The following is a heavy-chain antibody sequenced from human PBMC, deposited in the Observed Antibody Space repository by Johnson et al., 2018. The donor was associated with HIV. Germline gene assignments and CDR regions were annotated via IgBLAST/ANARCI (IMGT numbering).Heavy chain of an antibody. V-gene: IGHV3-33*01. J-gene: IGHJ3*02. D-gene: IGHD1-1*01. CDR2: IWSDGSNK. CDR1: GFIFSSYG. Sequence: QVQLVESGGGVVQPGRSVSLSCAASGFIFSSYGMHWVRQAPGKGLEWVAVIWSDGSNKYYADSLKGRFTISRDNSKNTLFLQMNSLRADDTAMYYCATSTASDALDIWGQGTMVTVSS. CDR3: ATSTASDALDI.